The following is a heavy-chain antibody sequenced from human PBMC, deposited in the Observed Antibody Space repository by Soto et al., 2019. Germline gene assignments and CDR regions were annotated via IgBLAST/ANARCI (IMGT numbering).Heavy chain of an antibody. CDR2: ISGSGGST. Sequence: GGSLRLSCAASGFTFSSYAMSWVRQAPGKGLEWVSAISGSGGSTYYADSVKGRFTISRDNSKNTLYLQMNSLRAEDTAVYYCASPAVGETTGDDAFDIWGQGTMVTVSS. J-gene: IGHJ3*02. V-gene: IGHV3-23*01. CDR3: ASPAVGETTGDDAFDI. D-gene: IGHD3-16*01. CDR1: GFTFSSYA.